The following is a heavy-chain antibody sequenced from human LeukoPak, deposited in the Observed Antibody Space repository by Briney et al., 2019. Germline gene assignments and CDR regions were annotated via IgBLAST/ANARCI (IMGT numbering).Heavy chain of an antibody. CDR3: AKLEYSPLRPRDWYLDI. CDR2: IHTSGNS. V-gene: IGHV4-4*09. D-gene: IGHD3-3*01. CDR1: GNSISSYY. Sequence: PSQTLSLSCAVSGNSISSYYWSCIRQPPGKGLEYMGYIHTSGNSNYTPSLKSRVTISVDTSKNQLSLKLSSVTAADTAIYYCAKLEYSPLRPRDWYLDIWGRGTPVTVSS. J-gene: IGHJ2*01.